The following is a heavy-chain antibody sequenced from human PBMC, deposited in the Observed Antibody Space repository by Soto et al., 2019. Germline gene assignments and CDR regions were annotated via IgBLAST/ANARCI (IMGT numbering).Heavy chain of an antibody. Sequence: PGGSLRLSCAASGFTFSSYAMSWVRQAPGKGLEWVSAISGSGGSTYYADSVKGRFTISRDNSKNTRYLQMNSLRAEDTAVYYCAKDRPFLGHCSSTSCYYGMDVWGQGTTVTVSS. J-gene: IGHJ6*02. CDR1: GFTFSSYA. V-gene: IGHV3-23*01. D-gene: IGHD2-2*03. CDR3: AKDRPFLGHCSSTSCYYGMDV. CDR2: ISGSGGST.